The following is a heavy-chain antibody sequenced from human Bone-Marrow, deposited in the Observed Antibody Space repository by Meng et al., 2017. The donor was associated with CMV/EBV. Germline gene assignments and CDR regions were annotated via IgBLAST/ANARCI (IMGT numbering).Heavy chain of an antibody. V-gene: IGHV4-34*01. CDR3: ARARLRKYQLLNEYFQH. CDR2: INRSGST. D-gene: IGHD2-2*01. CDR1: GGPFSGYY. J-gene: IGHJ1*01. Sequence: SETLSLTCAVYGGPFSGYYWSWIRQPPGKGLEWIGEINRSGSTNYNPSLKSRVTISVDTSKNQFSLKLSSVTAADTAVYYCARARLRKYQLLNEYFQHWGQGTLVTVSS.